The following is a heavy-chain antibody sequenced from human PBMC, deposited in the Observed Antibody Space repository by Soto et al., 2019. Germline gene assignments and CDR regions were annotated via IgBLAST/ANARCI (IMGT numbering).Heavy chain of an antibody. J-gene: IGHJ1*01. CDR1: GGSISSYY. Sequence: SETLSLTCTVSGGSISSYYWSWIRQPPGKGLEWTGYIYYSGSTNYNPSLKSRVTISVDTSKNQFSLKLSSVTAADTAVYYCAREPLGYCSGGSCPGYFQHWGQGTLVTVSS. V-gene: IGHV4-59*01. CDR2: IYYSGST. D-gene: IGHD2-15*01. CDR3: AREPLGYCSGGSCPGYFQH.